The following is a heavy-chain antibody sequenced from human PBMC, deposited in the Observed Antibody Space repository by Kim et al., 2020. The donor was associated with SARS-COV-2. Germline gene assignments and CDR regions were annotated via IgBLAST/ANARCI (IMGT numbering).Heavy chain of an antibody. D-gene: IGHD7-27*01. CDR3: ARDWNWGIDV. CDR1: GFTFTTYN. J-gene: IGHJ4*02. Sequence: GGSLRLSCAASGFTFTTYNMNWVRQAPGKGLEWISYISVTDAIYYADSVKGRFTISRDYAKNSLDLQMNSLRDEDTAMYYCARDWNWGIDVWGQGTLVTVSS. V-gene: IGHV3-48*02. CDR2: ISVTDAI.